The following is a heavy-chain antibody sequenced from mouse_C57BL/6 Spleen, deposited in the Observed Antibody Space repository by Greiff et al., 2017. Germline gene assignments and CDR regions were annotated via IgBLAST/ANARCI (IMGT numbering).Heavy chain of an antibody. Sequence: EVQLQQSGPELVKPGASVKISCKASGYTFTDYYMNWVKQSHGKSLEWIGDINPNNGGTSYNQKFKGKATLTVDKSSSTAYMELRSLTSEDSAVYYCARWSIITTVVDMFAYWGQGTLVTVSA. J-gene: IGHJ3*01. CDR1: GYTFTDYY. D-gene: IGHD1-1*01. V-gene: IGHV1-26*01. CDR3: ARWSIITTVVDMFAY. CDR2: INPNNGGT.